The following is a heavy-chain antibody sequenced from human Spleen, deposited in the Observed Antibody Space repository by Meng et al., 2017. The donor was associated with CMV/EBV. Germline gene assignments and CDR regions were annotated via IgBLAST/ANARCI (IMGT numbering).Heavy chain of an antibody. J-gene: IGHJ6*02. CDR2: IIVSGGET. CDR1: GFTFSTYA. Sequence: GGSLKISCAASGFTFSTYAMSWVRQAPGKGLEWVSTIIVSGGETFYADSVKGRFTISRDNSKNTLYLQMNNLSADDTAVYYCARDRLQTSRYYYGMDVWGQGTTVTVSS. D-gene: IGHD1-14*01. V-gene: IGHV3-23*01. CDR3: ARDRLQTSRYYYGMDV.